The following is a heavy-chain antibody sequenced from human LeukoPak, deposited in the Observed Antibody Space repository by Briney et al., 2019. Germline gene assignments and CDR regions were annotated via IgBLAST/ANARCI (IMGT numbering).Heavy chain of an antibody. V-gene: IGHV3-23*01. CDR1: GFTFSNYA. CDR2: ISDSGDST. Sequence: GGSLRLSCAASGFTFSNYAMSWVRQAPGKGLEWVSGISDSGDSTYYADSVKGRFTISRDNSKNPRDLQMNSLRGEDTAVYYCAKTESGWSGSLDYWGQGTLVTVSS. J-gene: IGHJ4*02. D-gene: IGHD6-19*01. CDR3: AKTESGWSGSLDY.